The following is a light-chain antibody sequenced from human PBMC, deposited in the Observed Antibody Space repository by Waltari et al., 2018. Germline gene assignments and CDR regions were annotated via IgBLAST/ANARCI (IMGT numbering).Light chain of an antibody. J-gene: IGKJ1*01. CDR2: GAS. Sequence: SCRASQSVSRSLALYQQKPGQAPRLLIYGASSRATGVPDRFSGSGSGTDFSLTISRLEPEDFAVYYCQHYVCLPVSFGQGTKVEIK. V-gene: IGKV3-20*01. CDR1: QSVSRS. CDR3: QHYVCLPVS.